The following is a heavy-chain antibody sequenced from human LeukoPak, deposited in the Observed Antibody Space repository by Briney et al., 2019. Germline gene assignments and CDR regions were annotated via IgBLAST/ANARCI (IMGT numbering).Heavy chain of an antibody. CDR1: GGSLRSYY. V-gene: IGHV4-59*01. CDR3: ARVSRDGYNYWGYFDY. D-gene: IGHD5-24*01. J-gene: IGHJ4*02. Sequence: PSETLSLTCTVSGGSLRSYYWSWLRRPPGRGLEWSGYFYYSGSTIYNPSLKGRVTIPVGTSQNQLSLKLTSVTAADTDVYYCARVSRDGYNYWGYFDYWGQGTLVTVSS. CDR2: FYYSGST.